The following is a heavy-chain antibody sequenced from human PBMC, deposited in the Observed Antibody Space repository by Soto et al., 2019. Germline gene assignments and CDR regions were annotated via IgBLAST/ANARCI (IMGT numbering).Heavy chain of an antibody. CDR1: GYTFRNCG. V-gene: IGHV1-18*01. J-gene: IGHJ4*02. Sequence: QIQLLQSGAAVKKPGASVKVTCKASGYTFRNCGISWVRQAPGQGLEWMGWISAYNANANYAQKFQGRLTMTADTSTSTAYMELRSLRSDDTAVYYCARENSYFDYWGQGTLVTVSS. CDR2: ISAYNANA. CDR3: ARENSYFDY.